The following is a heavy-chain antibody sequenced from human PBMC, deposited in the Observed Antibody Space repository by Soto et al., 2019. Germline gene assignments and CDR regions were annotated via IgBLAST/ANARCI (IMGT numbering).Heavy chain of an antibody. CDR3: ARGPPIVGNTTPLDS. D-gene: IGHD1-26*01. Sequence: QVQLQESGPRLVKPSGTLSLTCTVSGGSITNSNWWSWVRLPPAKGLGWIGDIYHAGSTKYNPSLERRVTLSVDTSNNQVALTLTSVTAADTAVYFCARGPPIVGNTTPLDSWGQGTLVTVSS. CDR1: GGSITNSNW. J-gene: IGHJ4*02. CDR2: IYHAGST. V-gene: IGHV4-4*02.